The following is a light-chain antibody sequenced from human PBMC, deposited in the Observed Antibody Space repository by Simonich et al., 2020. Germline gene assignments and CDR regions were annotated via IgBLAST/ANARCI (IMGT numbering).Light chain of an antibody. CDR1: QSLLHSDGKTY. Sequence: DIVMTQTPLSLSVTPGQPASISCKSSQSLLHSDGKTYLYWYLQKPGQSPQLLIYLGSNRASGVPDSFSGSGSGTDFTLKISRVEAEDVGVYYCMQALQTPTFGGGTKVEIK. CDR2: LGS. J-gene: IGKJ4*01. V-gene: IGKV2-28*01. CDR3: MQALQTPT.